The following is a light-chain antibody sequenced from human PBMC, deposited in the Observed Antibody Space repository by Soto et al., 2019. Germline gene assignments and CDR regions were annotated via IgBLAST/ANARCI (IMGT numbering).Light chain of an antibody. CDR1: SGDVGGYNY. CDR2: DVS. J-gene: IGLJ3*02. Sequence: QSALTQPRSVSGSPGQSVTISCTGTSGDVGGYNYVSWYQQHPGKAPKLMIYDVSRRPSGVPDRFSGSKSGNTASLTISGLQAEDEADYYCCSYAGSYTGVSGGGTKLTVL. V-gene: IGLV2-11*01. CDR3: CSYAGSYTGV.